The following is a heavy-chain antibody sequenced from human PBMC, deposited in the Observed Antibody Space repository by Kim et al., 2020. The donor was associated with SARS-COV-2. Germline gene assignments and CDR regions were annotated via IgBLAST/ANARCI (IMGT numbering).Heavy chain of an antibody. V-gene: IGHV3-9*01. CDR3: AKDRNYGYYYGMDV. D-gene: IGHD1-7*01. Sequence: YGDSVKGRFTISSDNAKNSLYLEMNSLRVDDTAVYYCAKDRNYGYYYGMDVWGQGTTVTVSS. J-gene: IGHJ6*02.